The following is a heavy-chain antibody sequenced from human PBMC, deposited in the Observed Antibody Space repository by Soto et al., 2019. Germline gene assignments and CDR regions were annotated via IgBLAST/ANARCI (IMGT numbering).Heavy chain of an antibody. CDR2: ISPNSGGT. J-gene: IGHJ4*02. CDR1: GYTFTGYY. CDR3: ARANSGDDDEFDY. V-gene: IGHV1-2*02. Sequence: RASVKVSCKASGYTFTGYYIHWVRQAPGQGLEWMGWISPNSGGTDFAQKFQGRLTMTRDTSITSVYMELSRLRSDDTAVYYCARANSGDDDEFDYWGQGTLVTVSS. D-gene: IGHD5-12*01.